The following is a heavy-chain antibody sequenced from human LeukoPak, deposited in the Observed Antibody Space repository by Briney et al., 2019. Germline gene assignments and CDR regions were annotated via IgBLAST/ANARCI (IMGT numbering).Heavy chain of an antibody. V-gene: IGHV3-7*01. CDR2: IKEDGSVR. CDR1: GFTFGRSC. CDR3: ARDPGYSSFDY. D-gene: IGHD6-13*01. J-gene: IGHJ4*02. Sequence: PGGSLRLSCGVSGFTFGRSCMSWGRKTPAKGLEFVANIKEDGSVRNYVASVQGRFTISRDNAKNSLYLHMNSLSAEDTAVYYCARDPGYSSFDYWGQGTLVTVSS.